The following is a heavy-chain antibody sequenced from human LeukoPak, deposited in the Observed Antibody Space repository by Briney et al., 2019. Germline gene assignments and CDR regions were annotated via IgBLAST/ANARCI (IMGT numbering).Heavy chain of an antibody. Sequence: GGSLRLSCAASGFTFSNYWMSWVRQAPGKGLEWVSAIGGSDDRTDYADSVKGRFTISRDISKNTLYLQMNSLRAEDTAVYFCAKDLFRWAFDYWGQGTLVTVSS. CDR3: AKDLFRWAFDY. D-gene: IGHD5-24*01. CDR2: IGGSDDRT. V-gene: IGHV3-23*01. CDR1: GFTFSNYW. J-gene: IGHJ4*02.